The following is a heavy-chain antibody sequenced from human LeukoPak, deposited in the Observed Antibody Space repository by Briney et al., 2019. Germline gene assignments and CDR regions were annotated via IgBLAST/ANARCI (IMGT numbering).Heavy chain of an antibody. CDR3: ARLKWFGEFFY. J-gene: IGHJ4*02. D-gene: IGHD3-10*01. CDR2: ISGSGGST. Sequence: PGGSLRLSCAASGFTFSSYEMNWVRQAPGKGLEWVSTISGSGGSTYYADSVKGRFTISRDTSKNTLYLQMNSLRAEDTAVYYCARLKWFGEFFYWGQGTLVTVSS. CDR1: GFTFSSYE. V-gene: IGHV3-23*01.